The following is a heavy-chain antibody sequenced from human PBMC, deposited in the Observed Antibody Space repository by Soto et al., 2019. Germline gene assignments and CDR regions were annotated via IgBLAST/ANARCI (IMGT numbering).Heavy chain of an antibody. CDR1: GFTFSSYA. Sequence: VQLLESGGGLVQPGGSLRLSCTASGFTFSSYAMSWVRQAPGKGLEWVSAISGSGDNTYYADSVKGRFTISRDNSKNTLYLQMNSLRTEDTAVYYCAKAVTMIVVVPSFDPWGQGTLVTVSS. J-gene: IGHJ5*02. V-gene: IGHV3-23*01. D-gene: IGHD3-22*01. CDR2: ISGSGDNT. CDR3: AKAVTMIVVVPSFDP.